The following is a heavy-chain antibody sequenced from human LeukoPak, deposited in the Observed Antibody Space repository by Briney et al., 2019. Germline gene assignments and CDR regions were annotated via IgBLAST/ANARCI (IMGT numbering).Heavy chain of an antibody. D-gene: IGHD1-20*01. Sequence: GGSLRLSCAASGFTFSSYSMNWVRQAPGKGLEWVSYISSSGSTIYYADSVKGRFTISRDNAKNSLYLQMNSLRAEDTAVYYCARGRMGYNWNDYDYWGQGTLVTVSS. CDR3: ARGRMGYNWNDYDY. CDR1: GFTFSSYS. CDR2: ISSSGSTI. J-gene: IGHJ4*02. V-gene: IGHV3-48*04.